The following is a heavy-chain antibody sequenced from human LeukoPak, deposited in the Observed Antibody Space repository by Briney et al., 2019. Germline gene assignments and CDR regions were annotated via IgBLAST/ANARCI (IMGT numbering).Heavy chain of an antibody. CDR3: AKDKYGGSYFFDY. J-gene: IGHJ4*02. CDR2: ISSSSSTI. V-gene: IGHV3-48*01. D-gene: IGHD1-26*01. Sequence: GGSLRLSCAASGFTFSSYSMNWVRQAPGKGLEWVSYISSSSSTIYYADSVKGRFTISRDNAKNSLYLQMNSLRVEDTALYYCAKDKYGGSYFFDYWGQGTLVTVSS. CDR1: GFTFSSYS.